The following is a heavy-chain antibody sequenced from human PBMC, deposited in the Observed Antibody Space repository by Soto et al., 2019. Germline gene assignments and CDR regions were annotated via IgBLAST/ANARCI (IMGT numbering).Heavy chain of an antibody. CDR1: GYTFTSYD. V-gene: IGHV1-8*01. CDR3: ARGLNWFDP. Sequence: ASVKVSCKASGYTFTSYDINRVRQAPGQGLEWMGWMNPNSGKTGYAHKFQCRVTMTRNTSISTAYMELSSLISEDTAVYYCARGLNWFDPWGQGTLVTVSS. CDR2: MNPNSGKT. J-gene: IGHJ5*02.